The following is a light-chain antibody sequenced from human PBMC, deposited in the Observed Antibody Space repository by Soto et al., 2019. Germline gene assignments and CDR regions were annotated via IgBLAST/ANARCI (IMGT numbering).Light chain of an antibody. CDR2: DAS. J-gene: IGKJ4*01. Sequence: DIQMTQSPSSLSASVGDRVTITCQASQDISNYLNWYQQKPGKAPKLLIYDASNLETGVPSRFSGSGSGTDFTFTISSLQPEDIATYYCQQYDNHPLTFAGGTKVEIK. CDR3: QQYDNHPLT. CDR1: QDISNY. V-gene: IGKV1-33*01.